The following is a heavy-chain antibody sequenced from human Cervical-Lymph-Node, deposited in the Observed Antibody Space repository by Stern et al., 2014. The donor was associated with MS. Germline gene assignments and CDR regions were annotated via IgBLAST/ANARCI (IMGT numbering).Heavy chain of an antibody. V-gene: IGHV1-69*01. Sequence: QVQLVQSGAEVKKPGSSVKVSCKASGGTFSSYAINWVRQAPGQGPEWMGGVIPIFGNANDAQKVQGRVTITADESTITAYLELSSLRSEDTAVYYCARDSRHYDASYYFDSWGQGTLVTVSS. CDR2: VIPIFGNA. CDR3: ARDSRHYDASYYFDS. CDR1: GGTFSSYA. J-gene: IGHJ4*02. D-gene: IGHD3-16*01.